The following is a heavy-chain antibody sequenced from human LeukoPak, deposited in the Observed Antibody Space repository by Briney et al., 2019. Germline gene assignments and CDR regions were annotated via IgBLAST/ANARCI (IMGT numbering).Heavy chain of an antibody. V-gene: IGHV3-48*04. D-gene: IGHD6-19*01. CDR3: ARVFPGWYSSGLYYMDV. CDR1: GFSFNTYS. CDR2: ISSSGSTI. J-gene: IGHJ6*03. Sequence: GGSLRLSCAASGFSFNTYSMNWVRQAPGKGLEWVSYISSSGSTIYYADSVKGRFTISRDNAKNSLYLQMNSLRAEDTVVYYCARVFPGWYSSGLYYMDVWGKGTTVTVSS.